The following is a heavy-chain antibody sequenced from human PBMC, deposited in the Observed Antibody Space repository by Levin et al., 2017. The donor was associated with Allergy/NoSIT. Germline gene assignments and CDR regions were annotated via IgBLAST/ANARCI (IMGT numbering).Heavy chain of an antibody. CDR2: IGWNSDTV. D-gene: IGHD3-22*01. V-gene: IGHV3-9*01. J-gene: IGHJ6*01. Sequence: GGSLRLSCVASGFTFRDYAMHWVRQTPGKGLEWVSGIGWNSDTVDYADSVRGRFTISRDNAKNSLYLQMNSLRPEDTALYFCAQDIRDSLYYFCGMDVWGLGTTVTVSS. CDR1: GFTFRDYA. CDR3: AQDIRDSLYYFCGMDV.